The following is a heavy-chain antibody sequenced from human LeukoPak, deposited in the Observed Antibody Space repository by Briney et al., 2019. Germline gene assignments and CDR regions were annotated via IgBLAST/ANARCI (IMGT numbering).Heavy chain of an antibody. CDR1: GFTFSNYW. V-gene: IGHV3-7*04. CDR3: AGGLGWLIDY. CDR2: IEQDGGEK. J-gene: IGHJ4*02. D-gene: IGHD2-15*01. Sequence: GGSLRLSCAASGFTFSNYWMNWVRQAPGKGLEWVVNIEQDGGEKNYVDSVKGRFTISRDNAKNSLYLQMNSLRAEDTAVYYCAGGLGWLIDYWGRGTLVTVSS.